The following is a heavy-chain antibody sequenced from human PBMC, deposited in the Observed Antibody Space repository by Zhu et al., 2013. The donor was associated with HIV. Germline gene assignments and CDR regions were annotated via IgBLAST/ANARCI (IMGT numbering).Heavy chain of an antibody. CDR3: AGPERYYMDV. V-gene: IGHV1-2*02. CDR1: GGTFSYYA. CDR2: IIFGFNVA. J-gene: IGHJ6*03. Sequence: QVQLVQSGTEVKKPGSSVKLSCRASGGTFSYYAIHWVRQAPRHGLEWWGAIIFGFNVANNAETFQGRVTMTRDTSISTAYMELSRLRSDDTAVYYCAGPERYYMDVWGKGTTVTVSS.